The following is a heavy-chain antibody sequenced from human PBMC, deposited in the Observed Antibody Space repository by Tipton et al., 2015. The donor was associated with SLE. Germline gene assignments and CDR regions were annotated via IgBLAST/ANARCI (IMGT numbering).Heavy chain of an antibody. J-gene: IGHJ4*02. V-gene: IGHV3-21*01. CDR1: GGSISSSS. D-gene: IGHD6-13*01. CDR2: ISSSSSYI. Sequence: LSLTCTVSGGSISSSSYYWGWIRQPPGKGLEWVSSISSSSSYIYYADSVKGRFTISRDNSKNTLYLQMNSLRAGDTAVYYCAREDSSSWNWGQGTLVTVSS. CDR3: AREDSSSWN.